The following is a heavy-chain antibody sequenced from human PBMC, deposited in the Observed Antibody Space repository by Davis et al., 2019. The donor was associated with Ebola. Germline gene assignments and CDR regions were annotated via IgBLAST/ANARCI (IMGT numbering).Heavy chain of an antibody. J-gene: IGHJ4*02. V-gene: IGHV1-69*13. CDR2: IIPIFDTP. CDR1: GGSFSSHP. CDR3: ARDFDGGNYYFDY. Sequence: SVKVSCQTSGGSFSSHPISWVRQAPRQGLEWMGGIIPIFDTPHYARKFQGRITITADASTSTAYMELSSLRSEDTATYFRARDFDGGNYYFDYWGPGTPVTVSS. D-gene: IGHD3-9*01.